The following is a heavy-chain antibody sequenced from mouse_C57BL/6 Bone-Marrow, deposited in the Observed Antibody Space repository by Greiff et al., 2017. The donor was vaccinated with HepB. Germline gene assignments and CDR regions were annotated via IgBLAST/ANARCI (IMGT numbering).Heavy chain of an antibody. CDR2: IHPNSGST. V-gene: IGHV1-64*01. CDR1: GYTFPSYW. J-gene: IGHJ4*01. Sequence: QVQLQQPGAELVKPGASVKLSCKASGYTFPSYWMHWVKQRPGQGLEWIGMIHPNSGSTNYNEKFKSKATLTVDKSSSTAYMQLSSLTSEDSAVYYCARVRVLRDYYAMDYWGQGTSVTVSS. CDR3: ARVRVLRDYYAMDY. D-gene: IGHD1-1*01.